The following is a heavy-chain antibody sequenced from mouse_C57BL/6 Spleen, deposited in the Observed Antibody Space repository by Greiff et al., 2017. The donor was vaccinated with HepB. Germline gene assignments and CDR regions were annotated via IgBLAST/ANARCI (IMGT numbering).Heavy chain of an antibody. J-gene: IGHJ1*03. D-gene: IGHD1-1*01. Sequence: EVQGVESGGGLVKPGGSLKLSCAASGFTFSSYTMSWVRQTPEKRLEWVATISGGGGNTYYPDSVKGRFTISRDNAKNTLYLQMSSLRSEDTAVYYCARHDYGSSYGYWYFDVWGTGTTVTVSS. CDR2: ISGGGGNT. CDR3: ARHDYGSSYGYWYFDV. CDR1: GFTFSSYT. V-gene: IGHV5-9*04.